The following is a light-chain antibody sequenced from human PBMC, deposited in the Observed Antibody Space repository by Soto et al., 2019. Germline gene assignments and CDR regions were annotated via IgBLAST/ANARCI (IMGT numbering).Light chain of an antibody. CDR2: GVT. CDR3: NSYTSSSTFV. J-gene: IGLJ1*01. CDR1: SSDVGGYNY. V-gene: IGLV2-14*01. Sequence: QSALTQPASVSGSPGQSITISCTGTSSDVGGYNYVSWYQQHPGKAPKLMIYGVTNRPSGVSSRFSGSRSGNTASLTISGLHAEDEAEYFCNSYTSSSTFVFGTRTKLTVL.